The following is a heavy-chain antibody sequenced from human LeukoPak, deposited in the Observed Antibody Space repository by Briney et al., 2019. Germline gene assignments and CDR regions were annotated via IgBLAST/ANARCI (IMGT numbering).Heavy chain of an antibody. D-gene: IGHD2-15*01. CDR3: AREGTPDPPYRSPSST. V-gene: IGHV1-18*01. CDR1: GYTFTSYA. CDR2: ISAYNGNT. Sequence: ASVKVSCKASGYTFTSYAMHWVRQAPGQRLEWMGWISAYNGNTNYAQKLQGRVTMTTDTSTSTAYMELRSLRSDDTAVYYCAREGTPDPPYRSPSSTWGQGTLVTVSS. J-gene: IGHJ5*02.